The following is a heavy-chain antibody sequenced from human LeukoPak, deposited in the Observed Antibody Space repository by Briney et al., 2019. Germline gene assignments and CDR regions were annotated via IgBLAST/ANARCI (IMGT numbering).Heavy chain of an antibody. J-gene: IGHJ5*02. CDR3: ARVTKPRWPFWFDP. V-gene: IGHV4-34*01. Sequence: SETLSLTCAVYGGSFSGYYWSWIRQPPGKGLEWIGEINHSGSTNYNPSLKSRVTISVDTSKNQFSLKLSSVTAADTAVYYCARVTKPRWPFWFDPWGQGTLVTVSS. D-gene: IGHD2-8*01. CDR2: INHSGST. CDR1: GGSFSGYY.